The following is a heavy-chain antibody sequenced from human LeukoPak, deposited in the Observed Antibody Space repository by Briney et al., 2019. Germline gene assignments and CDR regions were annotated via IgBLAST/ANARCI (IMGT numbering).Heavy chain of an antibody. CDR1: GYSFTSYW. CDR2: IYPGDSDT. V-gene: IGHV5-51*01. J-gene: IGHJ4*02. D-gene: IGHD3-9*01. CDR3: ARTYSHYDILTGYLAPPFDY. Sequence: GESLKISCKGSGYSFTSYWIGWVRQMPGKGLEWMGIIYPGDSDTRYSPSFQGQVTISADKSISTAYLQRSSLKASDTAMYYCARTYSHYDILTGYLAPPFDYWGQGTLVTVSS.